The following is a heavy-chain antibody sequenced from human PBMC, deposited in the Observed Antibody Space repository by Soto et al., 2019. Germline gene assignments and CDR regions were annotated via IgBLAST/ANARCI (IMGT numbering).Heavy chain of an antibody. CDR1: GYSFTTYG. CDR3: ARAGPAPYYYYGMDV. CDR2: ISGYNGNT. V-gene: IGHV1-18*01. J-gene: IGHJ6*02. Sequence: QVQLVQSRGEVKKPGASGKVSCKTSGYSFTTYGISWVRQAPGQRLEWMGWISGYNGNTNYAQNLHGTVPMPTDTSTSTAYMEVRSLRSDDTAVYYCARAGPAPYYYYGMDVWGQGRTVIVSS.